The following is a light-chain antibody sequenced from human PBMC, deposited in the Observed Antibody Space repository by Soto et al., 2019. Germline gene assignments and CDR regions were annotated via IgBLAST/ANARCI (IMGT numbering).Light chain of an antibody. V-gene: IGLV2-8*01. CDR3: TSYAGINILYI. Sequence: QSVLTQPPSASGSPGQSVTISCTGTSSDVGGYDCVSWYQQHPGKAPKLIMYDVIKRPSGVPDRFSGYKSGNTASLTVSGLQPEDEADYYCTSYAGINILYIFGTGTKVTVL. J-gene: IGLJ1*01. CDR2: DVI. CDR1: SSDVGGYDC.